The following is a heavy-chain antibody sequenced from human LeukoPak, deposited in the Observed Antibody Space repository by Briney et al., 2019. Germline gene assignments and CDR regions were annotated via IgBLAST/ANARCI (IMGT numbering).Heavy chain of an antibody. J-gene: IGHJ4*02. CDR2: IYSGGST. V-gene: IGHV3-53*01. CDR3: ARDHFSFHYFDY. D-gene: IGHD2/OR15-2a*01. Sequence: GGSLRLSCAASGFTFSSYAMSWVRQAPGKGLEWVSVIYSGGSTYYADSVKGRFTISRDNSKNTLYLQMNSLRAEDTAVYYCARDHFSFHYFDYWGQGTLVTVSS. CDR1: GFTFSSYA.